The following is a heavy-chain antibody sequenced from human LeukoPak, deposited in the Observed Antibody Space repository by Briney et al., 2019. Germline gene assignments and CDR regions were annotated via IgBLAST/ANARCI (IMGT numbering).Heavy chain of an antibody. D-gene: IGHD5-24*01. V-gene: IGHV4-59*01. CDR1: GGSISNYY. J-gene: IGHJ4*02. CDR2: ILSSGST. CDR3: ARAGPRRDGYNADY. Sequence: SETLSLTCAVSGGSISNYYWSWIRQPPGKRLEWIGFILSSGSTYYNPSLKSRVTISADTSNNQFSLKLNSVTAADTAVYYCARAGPRRDGYNADYWGQGTLVTVSS.